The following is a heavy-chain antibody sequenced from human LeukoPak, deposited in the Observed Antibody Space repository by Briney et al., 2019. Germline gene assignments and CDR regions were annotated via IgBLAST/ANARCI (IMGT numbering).Heavy chain of an antibody. D-gene: IGHD3-22*01. Sequence: GRSLRLSCAASGFTFSSYAMHWVRQAPGKGLEWVAVISYDGSNKYYADSVKGRFTISRDNSKNTLYLQMNSLRAEDTAVYYCARSDSSGYYYDAFDIWGQGTMVTVS. V-gene: IGHV3-30-3*01. CDR3: ARSDSSGYYYDAFDI. J-gene: IGHJ3*02. CDR1: GFTFSSYA. CDR2: ISYDGSNK.